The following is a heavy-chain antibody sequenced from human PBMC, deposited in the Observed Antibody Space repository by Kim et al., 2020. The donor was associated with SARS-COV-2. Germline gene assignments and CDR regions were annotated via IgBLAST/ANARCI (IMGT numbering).Heavy chain of an antibody. J-gene: IGHJ3*02. Sequence: SETLSLTCTVSSGSISSYYWSWIRQPPGKALEWIAYVYYSGTTNYNSSLKSRVTISVDTAKNQFSLKLSSVTAADTAVYFCASTGYCRGTSCFHDAFDIWGLGTMVTVSA. CDR2: VYYSGTT. CDR1: SGSISSYY. D-gene: IGHD2-2*01. CDR3: ASTGYCRGTSCFHDAFDI. V-gene: IGHV4-59*13.